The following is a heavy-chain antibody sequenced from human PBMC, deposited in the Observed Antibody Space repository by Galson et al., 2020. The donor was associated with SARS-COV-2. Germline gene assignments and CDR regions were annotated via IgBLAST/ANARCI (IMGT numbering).Heavy chain of an antibody. V-gene: IGHV5-51*01. CDR1: GYSFTGYW. CDR2: IYPGDSDT. Sequence: KIGESLKISCKGSGYSFTGYWIGWVRQMPGKGLEWMGIIYPGDSDTTYSPSFQGQVTISADKSISTAYLQWSSLKASDTAMYYCARPGVPAGHYDFWSGYYGYFDHWGQGTLVTVSS. D-gene: IGHD3-3*01. CDR3: ARPGVPAGHYDFWSGYYGYFDH. J-gene: IGHJ4*02.